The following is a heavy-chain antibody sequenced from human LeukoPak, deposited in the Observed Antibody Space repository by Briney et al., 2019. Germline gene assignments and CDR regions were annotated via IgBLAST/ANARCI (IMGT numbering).Heavy chain of an antibody. CDR1: GGSISSSRFY. D-gene: IGHD1-26*01. CDR3: ARGLNVVGATNLRYFDY. J-gene: IGHJ4*02. Sequence: PSETLSLTCTVSGGSISSSRFYWGWIRQPPGKGLGWIGSIYYSGSTYYNPSLKSRVTISVDTSKNQFSLKLSSVTAADTALYYCARGLNVVGATNLRYFDYWGQGTLVTVSS. CDR2: IYYSGST. V-gene: IGHV4-39*01.